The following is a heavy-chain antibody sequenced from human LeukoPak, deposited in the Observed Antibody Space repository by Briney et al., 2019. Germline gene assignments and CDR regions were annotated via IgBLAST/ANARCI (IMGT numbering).Heavy chain of an antibody. V-gene: IGHV3-11*04. J-gene: IGHJ4*02. CDR2: ISSSGSTI. Sequence: PGGSLRLSCAASGFTFSDYCMSWIRQAPGKGLEWVSYISSSGSTIYYADSVKGRFTISRDNAKNSLYLQMNSLRTEDTAVYYCAKDRDTMVRGVTEPFDYWGQGTLVTVSS. CDR1: GFTFSDYC. D-gene: IGHD3-10*01. CDR3: AKDRDTMVRGVTEPFDY.